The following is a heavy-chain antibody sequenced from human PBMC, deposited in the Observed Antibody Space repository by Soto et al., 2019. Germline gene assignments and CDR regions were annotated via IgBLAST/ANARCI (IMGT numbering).Heavy chain of an antibody. Sequence: QVQLVESGGGVVQPGRSLRLSCAASGFTFSSYGMHWVRQAPGKGLEWVAVISYDGSNKYYADSVKGRFTISRDNSKNTLYLQMNSLRAEDTAVYYCAKGFDDSSGYYYWGHGTLVTVSS. J-gene: IGHJ4*01. D-gene: IGHD3-22*01. CDR2: ISYDGSNK. V-gene: IGHV3-30*18. CDR3: AKGFDDSSGYYY. CDR1: GFTFSSYG.